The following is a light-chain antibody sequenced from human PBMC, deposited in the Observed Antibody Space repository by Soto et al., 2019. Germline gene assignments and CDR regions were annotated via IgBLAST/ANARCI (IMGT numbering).Light chain of an antibody. CDR2: GES. CDR3: QQYGRAPPPIT. CDR1: QSVSSAY. V-gene: IGKV3-20*01. J-gene: IGKJ5*01. Sequence: EIALTQSPGTLSLSPGERATLSCRSSQSVSSAYLAWYQQKPGQAPRLLIYGESSRAIAIPDRFSGSGSGTDFTLTISRLEPEDFAVYYCQQYGRAPPPITFGQGKRLEIK.